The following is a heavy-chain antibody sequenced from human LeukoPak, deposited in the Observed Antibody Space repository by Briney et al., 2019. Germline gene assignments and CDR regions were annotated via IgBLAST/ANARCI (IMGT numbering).Heavy chain of an antibody. J-gene: IGHJ4*02. CDR3: AGEEDRGVTVAGTAFDY. CDR2: IIPTLGIA. D-gene: IGHD6-19*01. Sequence: SVNVSFKATGGTFSSYSIPWVRQPPGQGLAWMGSIIPTLGIANYAQKFQGRVTITADKSTSTAYMALSSLRSEDTAVYYGAGEEDRGVTVAGTAFDYWGQGTLVTVSS. V-gene: IGHV1-69*04. CDR1: GGTFSSYS.